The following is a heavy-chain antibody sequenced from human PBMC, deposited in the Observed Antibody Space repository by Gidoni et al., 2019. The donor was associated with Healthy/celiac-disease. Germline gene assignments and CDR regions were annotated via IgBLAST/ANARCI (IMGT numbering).Heavy chain of an antibody. J-gene: IGHJ4*02. CDR3: ASTIAAAGLYYFDY. D-gene: IGHD6-13*01. CDR1: GSTFSSYG. Sequence: QVQLGESGGGVVQPGRHIRLSGAASGSTFSSYGMHWVPQAPGKGLEWVAVIWYDGSNKYYADSVKGRFTISRDNSKNTLYLQMNSLRAEDTAVYYCASTIAAAGLYYFDYWGQGTLVTVSS. CDR2: IWYDGSNK. V-gene: IGHV3-33*01.